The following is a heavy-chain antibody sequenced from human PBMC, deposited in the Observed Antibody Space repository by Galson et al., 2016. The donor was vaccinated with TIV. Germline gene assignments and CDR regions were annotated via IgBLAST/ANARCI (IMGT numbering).Heavy chain of an antibody. V-gene: IGHV1-69*13. CDR1: GDTFSSFV. J-gene: IGHJ6*02. D-gene: IGHD5-18*01. CDR2: IIPLFGEA. CDR3: AKCRNTAMDTSYYYYGLDG. Sequence: SVKVSCKASGDTFSSFVISWVRQAPGQGLEWMGGIIPLFGEAHYAQKFQGRVTISADESTSTGYMELSGLRSGDTAMYYCAKCRNTAMDTSYYYYGLDGWGQGTTVTVSS.